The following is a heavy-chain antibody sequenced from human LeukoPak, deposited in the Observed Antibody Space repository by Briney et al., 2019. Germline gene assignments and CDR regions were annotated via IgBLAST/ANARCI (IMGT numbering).Heavy chain of an antibody. CDR2: IYYSGST. D-gene: IGHD6-13*01. CDR1: GGSISSYY. CDR3: ARGRIAAAGDLYYYYYMDV. V-gene: IGHV4-59*01. J-gene: IGHJ6*03. Sequence: PSETLSLTCTVSGGSISSYYWSWIRQPPGKGLEWIGYIYYSGSTNYNPSLKSRATISVDTSKNQFSLKLSSVTAADTAVYYCARGRIAAAGDLYYYYYMDVWGKGTTVTVSS.